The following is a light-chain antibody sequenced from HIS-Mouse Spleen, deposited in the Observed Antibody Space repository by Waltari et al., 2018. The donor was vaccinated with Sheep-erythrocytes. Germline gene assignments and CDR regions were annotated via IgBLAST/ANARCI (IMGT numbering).Light chain of an antibody. CDR3: CSYAGSSTYVV. Sequence: QSALTQPASVSGSPGQSLTISCTGTSSDVGSYTLVSWYHKPPGKAPKLMIYEGSKRPSGVSNRFSGSKSGNTASLTISGLQAEDEADYYCCSYAGSSTYVVFGGGTKLTVL. V-gene: IGLV2-23*01. CDR1: SSDVGSYTL. J-gene: IGLJ2*01. CDR2: EGS.